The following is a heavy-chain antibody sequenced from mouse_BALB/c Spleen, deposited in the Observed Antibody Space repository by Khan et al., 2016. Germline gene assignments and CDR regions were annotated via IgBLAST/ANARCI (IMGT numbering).Heavy chain of an antibody. J-gene: IGHJ2*01. CDR1: GYTFTSYS. CDR2: INPRNGYT. V-gene: IGHV1-4*01. Sequence: VQLQESGAELAKSGASVKLSCKASGYTFTSYSMHWLNQWPEQGLEWIGTINPRNGYTKYNQKFKDKATMTADTSSSTAYLQLSSLTSEDTAVYYCARTHKRWGQGTTLTVSS. CDR3: ARTHKR.